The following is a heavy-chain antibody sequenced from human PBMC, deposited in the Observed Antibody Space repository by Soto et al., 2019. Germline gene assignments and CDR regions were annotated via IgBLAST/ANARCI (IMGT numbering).Heavy chain of an antibody. J-gene: IGHJ6*02. CDR3: ARGASHYYYYYGMDV. Sequence: QDQLVQSGAEVKKPGASVKVSCKASGYTFNNYGISWVRQAPGQGLEWMGWISAYNGNGNYAQKFQGRVSMTTETSTSTAYMELRSLRSDDTAVYYCARGASHYYYYYGMDVWGQGTTVTVSS. CDR2: ISAYNGNG. CDR1: GYTFNNYG. V-gene: IGHV1-18*01.